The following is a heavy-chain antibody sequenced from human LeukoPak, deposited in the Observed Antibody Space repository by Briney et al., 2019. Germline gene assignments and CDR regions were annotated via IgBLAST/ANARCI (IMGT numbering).Heavy chain of an antibody. D-gene: IGHD3-16*01. V-gene: IGHV4-59*08. CDR1: GGSISSYY. CDR3: ARVKAYTAWGPEFFDY. J-gene: IGHJ4*02. Sequence: SETLSLTCTVSGGSISSYYWSWIRQPPGKGLEWIGYIYYSGSTNYNPSLKSRVTISVDTSKNQVSLKLTAVTAADTAMYFCARVKAYTAWGPEFFDYWGQGTLVTVSS. CDR2: IYYSGST.